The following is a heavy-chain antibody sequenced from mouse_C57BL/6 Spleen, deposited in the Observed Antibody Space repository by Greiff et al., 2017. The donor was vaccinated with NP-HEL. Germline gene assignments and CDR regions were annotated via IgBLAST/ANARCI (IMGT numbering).Heavy chain of an antibody. Sequence: EVQLVESEGGLVQPGSSMKLSCTASGFTFSDYYMAWVRQVPEKGLEWVANITYDGSSTYYLDSLKSRFIISRDNAKNILYLQMSSLKSEDTATYYCARADSNYLYFDYWGQGTTLTVSS. CDR1: GFTFSDYY. V-gene: IGHV5-16*01. J-gene: IGHJ2*01. CDR2: ITYDGSST. CDR3: ARADSNYLYFDY. D-gene: IGHD2-5*01.